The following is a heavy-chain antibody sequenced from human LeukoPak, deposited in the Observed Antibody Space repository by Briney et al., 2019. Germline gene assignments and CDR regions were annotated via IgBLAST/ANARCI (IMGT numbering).Heavy chain of an antibody. V-gene: IGHV3-21*01. Sequence: GGSLRLSCAVSGFTFSSYGMSWVRQAPGKGLEWVSSISSSGTYKYYADSVKGRFTISRDNAKNSLYLQMNSLRAEDTAVYYCAKGKDSVAGATNDYWGQGTLVTVSS. CDR3: AKGKDSVAGATNDY. CDR1: GFTFSSYG. J-gene: IGHJ4*02. CDR2: ISSSGTYK. D-gene: IGHD6-19*01.